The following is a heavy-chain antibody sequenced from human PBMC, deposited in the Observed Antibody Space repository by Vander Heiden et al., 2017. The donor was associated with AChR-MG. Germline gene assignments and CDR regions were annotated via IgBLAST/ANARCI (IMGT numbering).Heavy chain of an antibody. V-gene: IGHV3-30*18. CDR2: ISYDGSNK. CDR1: GFTFSSYG. CDR3: AKVGNYYDSSGYYHYYYMDV. Sequence: QVQLVESGGGVVQPGRSLRLSFAASGFTFSSYGMHWVRQAPGKGLEWVAVISYDGSNKYYADSVKGRFTISRDNSKNTLYLQMNSLRAEDTAVYYCAKVGNYYDSSGYYHYYYMDVWGKGTTVTVSS. D-gene: IGHD3-22*01. J-gene: IGHJ6*03.